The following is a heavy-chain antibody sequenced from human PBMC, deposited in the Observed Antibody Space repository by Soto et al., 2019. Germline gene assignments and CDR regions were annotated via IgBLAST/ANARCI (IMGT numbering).Heavy chain of an antibody. V-gene: IGHV3-48*02. J-gene: IGHJ6*02. CDR1: GFTFSSYS. Sequence: GGSLRLSCAASGFTFSSYSMNWVRQAPGKGLEWVSYIRSSSSTIYYADSVKGRFTISRDNAKNSLYLQMNSLRDEDTAVYYCARDQVETVMEGRLTAVSLLGYYGMDVWGQGTTVTVSS. D-gene: IGHD5-18*01. CDR2: IRSSSSTI. CDR3: ARDQVETVMEGRLTAVSLLGYYGMDV.